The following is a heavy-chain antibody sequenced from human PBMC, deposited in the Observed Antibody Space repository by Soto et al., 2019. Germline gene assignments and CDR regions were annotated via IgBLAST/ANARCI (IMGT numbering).Heavy chain of an antibody. J-gene: IGHJ5*02. V-gene: IGHV1-69*13. CDR2: IIPIFGTA. CDR1: GGTFSSYA. CDR3: ARVYPSDTRYGYVGNNWFDP. D-gene: IGHD5-18*01. Sequence: SVKVSCKASGGTFSSYAISWVRQAPGQGLEWMGGIIPIFGTANYAQKFQGRVTMTGDASTSTAYMELSSLRSEDTAVYYCARVYPSDTRYGYVGNNWFDPWGQG.